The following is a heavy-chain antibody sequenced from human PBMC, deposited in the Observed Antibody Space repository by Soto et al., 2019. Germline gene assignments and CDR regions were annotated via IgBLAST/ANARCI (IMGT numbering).Heavy chain of an antibody. Sequence: ESGGGLVKPGGSLRLSCVASGFTFRAYSMSWVRQAPGQGLEWVASITSSNTYIYYTRSVEGRFTISRDDAKNSLHLQMNTLRAEYTAVYYCVRDLLEGYGHARQPDYWGQGTLVTVSS. CDR3: VRDLLEGYGHARQPDY. CDR2: ITSSNTYI. J-gene: IGHJ4*02. D-gene: IGHD2-15*01. V-gene: IGHV3-21*06. CDR1: GFTFRAYS.